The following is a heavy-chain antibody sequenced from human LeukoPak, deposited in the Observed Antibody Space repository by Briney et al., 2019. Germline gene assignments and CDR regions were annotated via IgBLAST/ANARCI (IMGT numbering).Heavy chain of an antibody. J-gene: IGHJ4*02. CDR2: ISYDGSNK. CDR3: AKDGRFGEY. CDR1: GFTFSSYG. D-gene: IGHD3-3*01. Sequence: GGSLRLSCAASGFTFSSYGMHWVRQAPGKGLEWVAVISYDGSNKYYADSVKGRFTISRDNSKNTLYLQMNSLRAQDTAMYYCAKDGRFGEYWGQGTLVTVSS. V-gene: IGHV3-30*18.